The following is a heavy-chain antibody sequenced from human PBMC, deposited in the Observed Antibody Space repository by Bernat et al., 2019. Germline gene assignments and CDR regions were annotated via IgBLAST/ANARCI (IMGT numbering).Heavy chain of an antibody. Sequence: QVQLVESGGGVVQPGRSLRLSCAASGFTFSSYGMHWVRQAPGKGLEWVAVISYDGSNKYFADSVKARFTICRENSKNTLYLQMNSLRAEDTAVYYCANDLEGYSGYDSEAARGDGGFDYWGQGTLVTVSS. CDR3: ANDLEGYSGYDSEAARGDGGFDY. CDR1: GFTFSSYG. J-gene: IGHJ4*02. CDR2: ISYDGSNK. D-gene: IGHD5-12*01. V-gene: IGHV3-30*18.